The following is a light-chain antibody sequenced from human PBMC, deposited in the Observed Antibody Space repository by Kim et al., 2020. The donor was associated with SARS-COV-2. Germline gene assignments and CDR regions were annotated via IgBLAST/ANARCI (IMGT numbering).Light chain of an antibody. V-gene: IGLV2-11*01. Sequence: GQSVTISCTGTSSDVGGYNYVSWYQQHPGKAPKLMIYDVSKRPSGVPDRFSGSKSGNTASLTISGLQAEDEADYYCCSYAGSYTRVFGGGTKLTVL. CDR1: SSDVGGYNY. CDR3: CSYAGSYTRV. CDR2: DVS. J-gene: IGLJ3*02.